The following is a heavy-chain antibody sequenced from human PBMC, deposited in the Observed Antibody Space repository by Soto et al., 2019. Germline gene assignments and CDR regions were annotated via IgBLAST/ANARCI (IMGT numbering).Heavy chain of an antibody. CDR3: ARVNDFTYYYYGMDV. Sequence: QVQLVQSGAEVKKPGSSVKVSCKASGGTFSSYAISWVRQAPGQGLEWMGGIIPIFGTANYAQKFKGRVTIPADKSTSTAYMELSSLRSEDTAVYYCARVNDFTYYYYGMDVWGQGTTVTVSS. D-gene: IGHD3-3*01. J-gene: IGHJ6*02. CDR2: IIPIFGTA. CDR1: GGTFSSYA. V-gene: IGHV1-69*06.